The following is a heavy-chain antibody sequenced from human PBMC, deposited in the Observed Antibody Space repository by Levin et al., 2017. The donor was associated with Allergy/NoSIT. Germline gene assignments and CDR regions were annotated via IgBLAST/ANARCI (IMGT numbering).Heavy chain of an antibody. J-gene: IGHJ4*02. Sequence: RAGGSLRLSCAASGFIFSSYAMHWVRQAPGKGLEWVAVISYDGSTTYYPDSVKGRFTISRDSAKNTLYLQMNSLRAEDTAVYYCTRADSSTYSDYWGQGTLVTVSS. CDR3: TRADSSTYSDY. CDR1: GFIFSSYA. D-gene: IGHD3-22*01. V-gene: IGHV3-30-3*01. CDR2: ISYDGSTT.